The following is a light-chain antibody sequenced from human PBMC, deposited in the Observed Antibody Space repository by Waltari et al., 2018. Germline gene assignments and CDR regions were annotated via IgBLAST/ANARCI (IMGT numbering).Light chain of an antibody. CDR3: QQYGNLPPSVT. CDR1: QGINKY. CDR2: DAS. Sequence: QMTQSPSSLSASVGDRVTITCQASQGINKYLNWYQQKPGKPPNLLIYDASNLETGVPSRFSGSGSGRHFTLTISSLQPEDIATYYCQQYGNLPPSVTFGQGTRLETK. J-gene: IGKJ5*01. V-gene: IGKV1-33*01.